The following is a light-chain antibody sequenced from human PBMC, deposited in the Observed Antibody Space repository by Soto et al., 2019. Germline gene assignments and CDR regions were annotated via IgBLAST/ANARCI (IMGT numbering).Light chain of an antibody. J-gene: IGKJ4*01. CDR1: QAIDRL. V-gene: IGKV1-12*01. Sequence: DIQITQSPSSLSASVGDRVTITCRASQAIDRLLAWYQQKPGKAPKVLIYAASNLRSGVPSRFSGSGSGIDFSLTISSLQPEDLATYYCKQSKTFPLTFGGGTKVDIK. CDR2: AAS. CDR3: KQSKTFPLT.